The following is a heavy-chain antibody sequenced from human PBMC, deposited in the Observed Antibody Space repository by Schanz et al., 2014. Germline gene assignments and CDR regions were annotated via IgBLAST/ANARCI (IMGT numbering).Heavy chain of an antibody. CDR2: ISYDGNTK. CDR3: AKSYDTSGYSGFDY. J-gene: IGHJ4*02. CDR1: GFTFSNYG. Sequence: VQLVESGGGLVQPGRSLRLSCAASGFTFSNYGLHWVRQAPGKGLEWVTVISYDGNTKYYADSVKGRFTISRDNSKNTLYLQMNSLRTEDTAVYFCAKSYDTSGYSGFDYWGQGTLVTVSS. V-gene: IGHV3-30*18. D-gene: IGHD3-22*01.